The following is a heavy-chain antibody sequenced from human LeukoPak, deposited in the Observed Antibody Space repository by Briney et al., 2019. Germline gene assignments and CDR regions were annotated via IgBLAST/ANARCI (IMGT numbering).Heavy chain of an antibody. Sequence: SETLSLTCTVSGGSISSNYWSWIRQPPGKGLEWIGYIYSSGSTNYSPSLKSRVTISVDTSKNQFSLKLSSVTAEDTAVYYCARGEYGSGSYHIDYWGQGTLVTVSS. CDR3: ARGEYGSGSYHIDY. V-gene: IGHV4-59*12. D-gene: IGHD3-10*01. CDR1: GGSISSNY. CDR2: IYSSGST. J-gene: IGHJ4*02.